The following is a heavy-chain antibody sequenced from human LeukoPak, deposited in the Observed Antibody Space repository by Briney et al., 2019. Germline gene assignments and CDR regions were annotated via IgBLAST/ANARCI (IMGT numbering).Heavy chain of an antibody. D-gene: IGHD6-13*01. CDR3: AGTSSSWYVWDY. CDR2: IYYSGST. Sequence: ASETLSLTCTVSGGSISSYYWSWIRQPPGKGLEWIGYIYYSGSTNYNPSLKSRVTISVDTSKNQFSLKLSSVTAADTAVYYCAGTSSSWYVWDYWGQGTLVTVSS. CDR1: GGSISSYY. V-gene: IGHV4-59*01. J-gene: IGHJ4*02.